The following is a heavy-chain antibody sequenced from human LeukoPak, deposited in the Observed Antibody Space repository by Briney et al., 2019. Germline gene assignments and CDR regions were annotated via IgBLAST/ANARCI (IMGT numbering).Heavy chain of an antibody. D-gene: IGHD3-10*01. CDR3: ARVQRVKFPLKYYFDY. J-gene: IGHJ4*02. CDR2: MNPNSGNT. Sequence: ASVKVSCKASGYSFTSYDINWVRQATGQGLEWMGWMNPNSGNTGYEQKFQGRVTMTRSTSISTAYMELSSLRPEDTAVYYCARVQRVKFPLKYYFDYWGQGTLVTVSS. V-gene: IGHV1-8*01. CDR1: GYSFTSYD.